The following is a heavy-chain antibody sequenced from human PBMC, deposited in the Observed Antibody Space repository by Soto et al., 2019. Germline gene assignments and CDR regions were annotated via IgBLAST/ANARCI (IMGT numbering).Heavy chain of an antibody. Sequence: ASVKASCKASGYTFTSYGISWVRQAPGQGLEWMGWISAYNGNTNYAQKLQGRVTMTTDTSTSTAYMELRSLRSDDTAVYYCARAYCCSTSCYSPWFDPWGQGTLVTVSS. CDR3: ARAYCCSTSCYSPWFDP. CDR2: ISAYNGNT. V-gene: IGHV1-18*01. J-gene: IGHJ5*02. CDR1: GYTFTSYG. D-gene: IGHD2-2*01.